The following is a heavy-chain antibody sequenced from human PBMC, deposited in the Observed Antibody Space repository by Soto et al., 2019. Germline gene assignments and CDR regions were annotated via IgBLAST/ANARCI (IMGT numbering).Heavy chain of an antibody. CDR2: IIPIFGTA. Sequence: VKVSCKASGGTFSIYVISWVRQAPGQGREWVGGIIPIFGTANYAQKFQGRVTITADESTSTAYMELSSLRSEDTAVYYCARARGYCSSTSCHPSPWAFDIWRQGPMVTV. CDR1: GGTFSIYV. CDR3: ARARGYCSSTSCHPSPWAFDI. D-gene: IGHD2-2*01. V-gene: IGHV1-69*13. J-gene: IGHJ3*02.